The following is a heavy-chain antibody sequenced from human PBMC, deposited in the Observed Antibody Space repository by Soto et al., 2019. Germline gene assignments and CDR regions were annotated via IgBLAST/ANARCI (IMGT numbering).Heavy chain of an antibody. D-gene: IGHD6-13*01. CDR2: ISRNSAYI. CDR1: GFTFRSFT. V-gene: IGHV3-21*01. Sequence: EGSLRLSCAASGFTFRSFTMNWVRQAPGKGLEWVSTISRNSAYIYYTDALRGRFTISRDNAKNSRHLQMIGLRAEDTAVYYCTRDASRDSSARGWFDPWGPGTLVTGSS. J-gene: IGHJ5*02. CDR3: TRDASRDSSARGWFDP.